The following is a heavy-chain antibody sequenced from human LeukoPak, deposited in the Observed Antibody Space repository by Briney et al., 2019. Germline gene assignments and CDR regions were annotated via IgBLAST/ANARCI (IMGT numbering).Heavy chain of an antibody. V-gene: IGHV3-74*01. J-gene: IGHJ4*02. Sequence: GGSLRLSCAASGFTFSSYWMHWVRQAPGKGLVWVSRINTDGSSTSYADSVKGRFTIPRDNAKNTLYLQMNSLRAEDTAVYYCAKDFITMVREYYFDYWGQGTLVTVSS. D-gene: IGHD3-10*01. CDR3: AKDFITMVREYYFDY. CDR2: INTDGSST. CDR1: GFTFSSYW.